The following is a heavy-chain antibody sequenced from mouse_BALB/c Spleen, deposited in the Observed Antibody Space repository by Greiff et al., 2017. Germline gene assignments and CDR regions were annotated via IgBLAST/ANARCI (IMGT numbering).Heavy chain of an antibody. CDR3: ARNYYYGSSYRYFDV. V-gene: IGHV2-9*02. Sequence: VQLQESGPGLVAPSQSLSITCTVSGFSLTSYGVHWVRQPPGKGLEWLGVIWAGGSTNYNSALMSRLSISKDNSKSQVFLKMNSLQTDDTAMYYCARNYYYGSSYRYFDVWGAGTTVTVSS. CDR1: GFSLTSYG. CDR2: IWAGGST. J-gene: IGHJ1*01. D-gene: IGHD1-1*01.